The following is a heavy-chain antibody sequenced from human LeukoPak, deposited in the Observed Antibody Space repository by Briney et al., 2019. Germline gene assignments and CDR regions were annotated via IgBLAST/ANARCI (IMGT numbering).Heavy chain of an antibody. CDR3: ARAPMIVVDDAFDI. J-gene: IGHJ3*02. CDR1: GGSFSGYY. D-gene: IGHD3-22*01. V-gene: IGHV4-31*11. Sequence: SETLSLTCAVYGGSFSGYYWSWIRQHPGKGLEWIGYIYYSGSTYYNPSLKSRVTISVDTSKNQFSLKLSSVTAADTAVYYCARAPMIVVDDAFDIWGQGTMVTVSS. CDR2: IYYSGST.